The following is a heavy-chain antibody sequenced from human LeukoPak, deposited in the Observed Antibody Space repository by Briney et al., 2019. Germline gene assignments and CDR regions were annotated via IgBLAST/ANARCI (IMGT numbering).Heavy chain of an antibody. J-gene: IGHJ4*02. D-gene: IGHD6-19*01. CDR3: ARVSVAGTGPDY. CDR2: IYYSGST. V-gene: IGHV4-59*01. Sequence: SETLSLTCTVSGGSISSYYWSWIRQPPGKGLEWIGYIYYSGSTNYNPSLKSRVTISVDTSKNQFSLRLTSVTAADTAIYYCARVSVAGTGPDYWGQGTLVTVSS. CDR1: GGSISSYY.